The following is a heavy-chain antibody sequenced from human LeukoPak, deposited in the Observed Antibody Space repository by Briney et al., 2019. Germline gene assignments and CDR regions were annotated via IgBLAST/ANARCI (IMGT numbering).Heavy chain of an antibody. CDR2: INHSGST. CDR1: GGSFSGYY. J-gene: IGHJ4*02. Sequence: SETLSLTCAVYGGSFSGYYWSWIRQPPGKGLEWIGEINHSGSTNYNPSLKSRVTISVDTSKNQFSLKLSSVTAADTAVYYCASVRIVGATRYFDYWGQGTLVTVFS. V-gene: IGHV4-34*01. D-gene: IGHD1-26*01. CDR3: ASVRIVGATRYFDY.